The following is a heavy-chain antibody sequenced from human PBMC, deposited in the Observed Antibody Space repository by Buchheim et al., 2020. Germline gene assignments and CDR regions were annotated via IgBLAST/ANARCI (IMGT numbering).Heavy chain of an antibody. CDR1: GFTFSSYA. J-gene: IGHJ4*02. D-gene: IGHD3-10*01. Sequence: QVQLVESGGGVVQPGRSLRLSCAASGFTFSSYAMHWVRQAPGKGLEWVAVISYDGSNKYYADSVKGRFTISRDNSKNTLYLQMNSLRAEDTAVYYCARDALYYGSGSYEFGFDYWGQGT. V-gene: IGHV3-30*04. CDR2: ISYDGSNK. CDR3: ARDALYYGSGSYEFGFDY.